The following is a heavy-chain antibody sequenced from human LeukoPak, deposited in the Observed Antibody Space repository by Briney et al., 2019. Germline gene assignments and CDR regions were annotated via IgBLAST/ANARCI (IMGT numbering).Heavy chain of an antibody. D-gene: IGHD2-2*01. J-gene: IGHJ4*02. CDR2: INPNSGGT. CDR1: GYTFTGYY. V-gene: IGHV1-2*02. CDR3: ARWFCGSTSCYLDF. Sequence: ASVKVSCKASGYTFTGYYMHWVRQAPGQGLEWMGWINPNSGGTRYAQRFQGRVTMTRDTSISTAYMELSRLRSDDTAVYYCARWFCGSTSCYLDFWGQGTLVTVSS.